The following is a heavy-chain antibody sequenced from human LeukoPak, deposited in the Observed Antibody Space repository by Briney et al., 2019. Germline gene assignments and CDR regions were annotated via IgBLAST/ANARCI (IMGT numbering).Heavy chain of an antibody. CDR2: ISYDGSDK. Sequence: QPGGSLRLSCAASGFTFSSYAMYWVRQAPGKGVEWVAVISYDGSDKFYADSVKGRFTISRDSSKNTLYLQMNSLRPEDTAVYYCARARPSMWIDYWGQGTLVTVSS. D-gene: IGHD5-12*01. V-gene: IGHV3-30*04. CDR1: GFTFSSYA. CDR3: ARARPSMWIDY. J-gene: IGHJ4*02.